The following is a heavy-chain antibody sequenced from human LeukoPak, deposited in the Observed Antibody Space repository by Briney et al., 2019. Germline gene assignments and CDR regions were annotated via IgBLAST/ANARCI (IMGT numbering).Heavy chain of an antibody. V-gene: IGHV4-34*01. CDR2: INHSGST. Sequence: KPSETLSLTCAVYGGSFSGYYWSWIRQPPGKGLEWIGEINHSGSTNYNPSLKSRVTISVDTSENQFSLKLSSVTAADTAVYYCARGPRRLWYDYWGQGTLVTVSS. CDR3: ARGPRRLWYDY. D-gene: IGHD5-18*01. J-gene: IGHJ4*02. CDR1: GGSFSGYY.